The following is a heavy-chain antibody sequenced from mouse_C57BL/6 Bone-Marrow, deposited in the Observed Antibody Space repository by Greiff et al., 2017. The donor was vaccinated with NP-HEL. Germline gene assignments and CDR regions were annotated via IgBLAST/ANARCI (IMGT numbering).Heavy chain of an antibody. CDR1: GYTFTDYY. CDR3: ASEGTGLDY. D-gene: IGHD3-3*01. CDR2: INPYNGGT. Sequence: VQLQQSGPVLVKPGASVKMSCKASGYTFTDYYMNWVNQSHGKSLEWIGVINPYNGGTSYNQKFKGKATLTVDKSSSTAYMELNSLTSEDSAVYYCASEGTGLDYWGQGTTLTVSS. J-gene: IGHJ2*01. V-gene: IGHV1-19*01.